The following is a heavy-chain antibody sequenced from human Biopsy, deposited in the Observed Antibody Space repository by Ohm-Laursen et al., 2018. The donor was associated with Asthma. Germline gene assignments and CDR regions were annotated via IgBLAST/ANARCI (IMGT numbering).Heavy chain of an antibody. Sequence: SVKVSCKAPGGTFSNFVISWARQAPGQGLEWLGGIMTVFGTTNYAQKFQGRVTINADESTSTAYMEVTSLRSEDTAIYYCAKCQVGYSSGWSLLLKKIYYSGMDVWGQGTAVTVSS. CDR3: AKCQVGYSSGWSLLLKKIYYSGMDV. CDR2: IMTVFGTT. J-gene: IGHJ6*02. V-gene: IGHV1-69*13. CDR1: GGTFSNFV. D-gene: IGHD6-19*01.